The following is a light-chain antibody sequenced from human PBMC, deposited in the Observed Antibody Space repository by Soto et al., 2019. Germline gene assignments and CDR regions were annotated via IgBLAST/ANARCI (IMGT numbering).Light chain of an antibody. Sequence: DIVMTQSPDSLAVSLGERATINCKSSQSVFYSSNSKNSLAWYQQKPGQPPKLIIYWASTRESGVPDRLSGSGSGTDFTLTIGSLQAEDVAVYYCQQYYGSPLTFGGGTKVNI. CDR3: QQYYGSPLT. CDR1: QSVFYSSNSKNS. CDR2: WAS. J-gene: IGKJ4*01. V-gene: IGKV4-1*01.